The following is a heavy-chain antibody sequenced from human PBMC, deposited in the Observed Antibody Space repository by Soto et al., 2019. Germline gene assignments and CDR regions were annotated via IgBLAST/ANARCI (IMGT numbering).Heavy chain of an antibody. J-gene: IGHJ4*02. CDR3: ARDDEDGSYCDLGY. D-gene: IGHD3-10*01. CDR2: ILHDGNNK. Sequence: QVQLVESGGGVVQPGKFLRLSCVASEFTFSHYIMHWVRQAPGKGLEWVAMILHDGNNKYYADSVKGRFTISRDNSKNTLYLQMNSLRTEDTAMYYCARDDEDGSYCDLGYWGQGTLVTVSS. V-gene: IGHV3-30-3*01. CDR1: EFTFSHYI.